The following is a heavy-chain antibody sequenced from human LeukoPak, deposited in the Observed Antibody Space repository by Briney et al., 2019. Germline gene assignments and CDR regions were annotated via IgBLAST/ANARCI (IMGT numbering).Heavy chain of an antibody. CDR3: ARGSCSNIRCHDAFDI. V-gene: IGHV3-30*02. CDR1: GFTFSSYG. J-gene: IGHJ3*02. D-gene: IGHD2-2*01. Sequence: GGSLRLSCAAAGFTFSSYGIHWVRQAPGKGLEWVAFIRYDGSNKYYADSVKGRFSVSRANSKNTLYLQMNSLRVDDTAVYYCARGSCSNIRCHDAFDIWGQGTMVTVSS. CDR2: IRYDGSNK.